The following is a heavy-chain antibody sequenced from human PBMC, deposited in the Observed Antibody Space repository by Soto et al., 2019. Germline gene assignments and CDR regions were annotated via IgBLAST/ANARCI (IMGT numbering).Heavy chain of an antibody. Sequence: ASVKVSCKASGYTFTGYYMHWVRQAPGQGLEWMGWINPNSGGTNYAQKFQGWVTMTRDTSISTAYMELSRLRSDDTAVCYCARDSTPPYDSSGYYYVHAFDIWGQGTMVTVSS. CDR3: ARDSTPPYDSSGYYYVHAFDI. D-gene: IGHD3-22*01. CDR1: GYTFTGYY. V-gene: IGHV1-2*04. CDR2: INPNSGGT. J-gene: IGHJ3*02.